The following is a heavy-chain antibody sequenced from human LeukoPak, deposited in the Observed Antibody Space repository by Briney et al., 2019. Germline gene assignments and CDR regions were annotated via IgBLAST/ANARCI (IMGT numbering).Heavy chain of an antibody. D-gene: IGHD6-25*01. Sequence: GGSLTLSCAASGFTFSSYAKSWVRQAPGKGREWVSASSGSGGSTYYADSVKGRFTISRDNSKNTLYLKMNSLRAEETAVYYCARQGRVESQRLKYFDYWGQGTLVTVSS. V-gene: IGHV3-23*01. CDR2: SSGSGGST. CDR1: GFTFSSYA. CDR3: ARQGRVESQRLKYFDY. J-gene: IGHJ4*02.